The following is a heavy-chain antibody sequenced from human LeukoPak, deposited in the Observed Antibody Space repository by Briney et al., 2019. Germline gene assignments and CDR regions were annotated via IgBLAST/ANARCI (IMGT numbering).Heavy chain of an antibody. CDR1: GDSISGRAYY. D-gene: IGHD3-3*01. V-gene: IGHV4-61*02. J-gene: IGHJ4*02. CDR2: IHSSGTH. CDR3: SRERGFWSGYFRPRYFDY. Sequence: SETLSLTCTVSGDSISGRAYYWSWIRQPAGKGLEWIGRIHSSGTHSYNPSLKSRVSISVETSKNQFSLKLSSLTAADTAVYFCSRERGFWSGYFRPRYFDYWGQGTLVTV.